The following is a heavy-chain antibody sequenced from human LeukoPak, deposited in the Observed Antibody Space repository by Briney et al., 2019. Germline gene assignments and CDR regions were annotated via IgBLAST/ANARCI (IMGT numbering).Heavy chain of an antibody. CDR2: IYTSGSS. D-gene: IGHD5-18*01. V-gene: IGHV4-4*07. CDR3: ARTTEGGYTYDYFYYYYMDV. J-gene: IGHJ6*03. CDR1: GGSISNYY. Sequence: SETLSLTCTVSGGSISNYYWNWIRQPAGKGLEWIGRIYTSGSSNYNPSLKSRVTMSVDTSKNQFSLKLSSVTAADTAVYYCARTTEGGYTYDYFYYYYMDVWGKGTTVTISS.